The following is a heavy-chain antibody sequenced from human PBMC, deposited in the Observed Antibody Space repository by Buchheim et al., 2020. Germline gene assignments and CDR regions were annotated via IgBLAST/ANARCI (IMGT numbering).Heavy chain of an antibody. CDR3: ARGSYSGPFDY. D-gene: IGHD5-12*01. Sequence: QVQLQESGPGLVKPSQTLSLTCTVSGDSISSGSHYWSRIRQHPGKGLEWIGYIYYSGSTYYNPSLKSRATISVASSKNQYSLKLSSVTAADTAVYYCARGSYSGPFDYWGQGTL. CDR2: IYYSGST. J-gene: IGHJ4*02. V-gene: IGHV4-31*03. CDR1: GDSISSGSHY.